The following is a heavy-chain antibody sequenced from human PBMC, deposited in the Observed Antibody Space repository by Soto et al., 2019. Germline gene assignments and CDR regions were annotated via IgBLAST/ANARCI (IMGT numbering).Heavy chain of an antibody. J-gene: IGHJ4*02. Sequence: ASVKVSCKASGYTFTSYYMHWVRQAPGRGLEWMGIINPSGGSTSYAQKFQGRVTMTRDTSTSTVYMELSSLRSEDTAVYYCARTGYYDFWSGYYTGYFDYWGQGTLVTVSS. CDR1: GYTFTSYY. V-gene: IGHV1-46*01. CDR3: ARTGYYDFWSGYYTGYFDY. D-gene: IGHD3-3*01. CDR2: INPSGGST.